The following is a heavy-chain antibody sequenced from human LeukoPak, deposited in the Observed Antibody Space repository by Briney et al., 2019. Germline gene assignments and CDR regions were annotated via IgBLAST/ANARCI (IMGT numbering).Heavy chain of an antibody. CDR1: GFTFSYYA. V-gene: IGHV3-23*01. CDR2: ISGSGGST. J-gene: IGHJ3*02. CDR3: ARARLAEAGTGAFDI. Sequence: GGSLRLSCAASGFTFSYYAMSWVRQAPGKGLEWVSAISGSGGSTFHADSVKGRFTISRDNSKNTLYLQMNSLRAEDTAVYFCARARLAEAGTGAFDIWGQGTVVTVSS. D-gene: IGHD6-19*01.